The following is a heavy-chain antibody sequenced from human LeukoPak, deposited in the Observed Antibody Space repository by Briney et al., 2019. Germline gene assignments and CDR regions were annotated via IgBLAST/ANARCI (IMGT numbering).Heavy chain of an antibody. CDR1: GGTFNNYA. CDR2: LIPLFGTP. Sequence: ASVKVSCKASGGTFNNYAINWVRQAPGQGLEWVGRLIPLFGTPNYAQEFQGKVTIIADESTSTFYMDLSGLRSEDTAVYYCAHATQRLPTIMIDAFDIWGQGTRVTVSS. V-gene: IGHV1-69*13. J-gene: IGHJ3*02. D-gene: IGHD5-24*01. CDR3: AHATQRLPTIMIDAFDI.